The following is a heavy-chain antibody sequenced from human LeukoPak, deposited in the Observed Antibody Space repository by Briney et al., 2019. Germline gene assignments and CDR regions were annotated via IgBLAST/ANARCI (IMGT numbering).Heavy chain of an antibody. V-gene: IGHV3-11*01. D-gene: IGHD2-21*01. Sequence: GGSLRLSCAPSGFTFSDFYMSWIRQAPGKGLEWLSYISSSGTTIYYADSVKGRFTISRDNAKNSLYLQMNSLRVEDTAVYYCASRRRVPSTDSHSFDIWAQGTVVPFS. CDR3: ASRRRVPSTDSHSFDI. CDR1: GFTFSDFY. CDR2: ISSSGTTI. J-gene: IGHJ3*02.